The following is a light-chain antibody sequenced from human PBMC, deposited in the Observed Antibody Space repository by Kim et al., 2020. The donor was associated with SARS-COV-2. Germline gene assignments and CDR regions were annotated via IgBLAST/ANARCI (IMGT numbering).Light chain of an antibody. V-gene: IGLV6-57*03. CDR3: QSYDSSNPWV. CDR2: ENN. J-gene: IGLJ3*02. CDR1: RGRVARNY. Sequence: KSLTISCTRSRGRVARNYVQWDQQRPGSAPTTVIYENNQRPSGVPDRFSGSIDSSSNSASLTISGLKTEDEADYYCQSYDSSNPWVFGGGTQLTAL.